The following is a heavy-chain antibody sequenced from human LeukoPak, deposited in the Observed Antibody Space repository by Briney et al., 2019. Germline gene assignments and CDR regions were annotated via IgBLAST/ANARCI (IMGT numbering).Heavy chain of an antibody. V-gene: IGHV3-43*01. CDR1: GFTFDDYA. Sequence: PGGSLRLSCAASGFTFDDYAMHWVRQAPGKGLEWVALISWEGHTTYYADSVRGRFTISRDNSKNSLYLQMNSLRTEDTAFYYCTRDTDYGSATNYFDSWGQRTLVSVSS. J-gene: IGHJ4*02. CDR3: TRDTDYGSATNYFDS. CDR2: ISWEGHTT. D-gene: IGHD3-10*01.